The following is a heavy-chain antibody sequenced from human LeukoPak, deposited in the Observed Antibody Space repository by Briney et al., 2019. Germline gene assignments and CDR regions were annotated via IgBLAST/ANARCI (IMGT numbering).Heavy chain of an antibody. CDR1: GYTFTSYG. V-gene: IGHV1-18*04. Sequence: ASVKVSCKASGYTFTSYGISWVRQAPGQGLEWMGWISAYNGNTNYAQKLQGRVTMTTDTSTSTAYMELRSLRSDDTAVYYCARLGEGIYGSGSSSWYFVYWGQGTLVTVSS. CDR3: ARLGEGIYGSGSSSWYFVY. CDR2: ISAYNGNT. D-gene: IGHD3-10*01. J-gene: IGHJ4*02.